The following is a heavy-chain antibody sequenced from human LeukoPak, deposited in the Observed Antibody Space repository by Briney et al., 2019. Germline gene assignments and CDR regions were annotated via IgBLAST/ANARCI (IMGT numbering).Heavy chain of an antibody. Sequence: SETLSLTCTVSGGSIRSSSYYGGWIPQPPGKGLEWIGGIYYSGSTYYNPSLKSRVTISVDTSKNQFSLKLSSVTAADTAVYYCARESGGLLWFGELSDYWGQGTLVTVSS. CDR2: IYYSGST. J-gene: IGHJ4*02. V-gene: IGHV4-39*07. D-gene: IGHD3-10*01. CDR1: GGSIRSSSYY. CDR3: ARESGGLLWFGELSDY.